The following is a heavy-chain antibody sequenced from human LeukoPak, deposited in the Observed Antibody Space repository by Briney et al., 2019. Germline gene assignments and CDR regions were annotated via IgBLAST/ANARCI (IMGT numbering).Heavy chain of an antibody. Sequence: GGSLRLXCAASGFTFSNYAMSWVRQAPGKGLEWVSGISGSGGTTYYADSVKGRFTISRDNAKNSLYLQMNSLRAEDTAVYYCARDMSIAAAGTHRGDYWGQGTLVTVSS. CDR2: ISGSGGTT. CDR1: GFTFSNYA. CDR3: ARDMSIAAAGTHRGDY. D-gene: IGHD6-13*01. J-gene: IGHJ4*02. V-gene: IGHV3-23*01.